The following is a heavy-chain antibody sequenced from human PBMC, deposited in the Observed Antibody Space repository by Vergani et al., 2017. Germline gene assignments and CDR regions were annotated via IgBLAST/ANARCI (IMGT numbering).Heavy chain of an antibody. Sequence: QVQLVQSGAEVKKPGSSVKVSCKTSGGTFSTSAISSVRQAPGHGLDWMGGIIPFLGTPKYAQTFQGRLAISADERTTTAYMELDSLTSEDTAVYFCARGPGFCSSTGCYTVDSWGQGTLITVSS. J-gene: IGHJ4*02. V-gene: IGHV1-69*01. D-gene: IGHD2-2*02. CDR2: IIPFLGTP. CDR1: GGTFSTSA. CDR3: ARGPGFCSSTGCYTVDS.